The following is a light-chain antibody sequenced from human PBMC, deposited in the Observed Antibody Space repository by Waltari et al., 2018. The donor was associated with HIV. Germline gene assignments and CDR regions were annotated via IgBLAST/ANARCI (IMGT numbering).Light chain of an antibody. V-gene: IGLV1-51*02. CDR2: ENN. J-gene: IGLJ2*01. Sequence: QSVLTQPPSVSAAPGQKVTISCSGSSSNIGNFYLSWYQQLPATAPKLPIYENNKRPSGIPDRFSGSKSGTSATLGITGLQTGDEANYYCGTWDSSLSAGVVFGGGTKLTVL. CDR1: SSNIGNFY. CDR3: GTWDSSLSAGVV.